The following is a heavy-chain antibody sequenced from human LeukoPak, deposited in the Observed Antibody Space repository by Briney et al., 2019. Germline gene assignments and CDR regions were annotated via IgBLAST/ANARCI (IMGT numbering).Heavy chain of an antibody. D-gene: IGHD2-2*01. Sequence: GGSLSLSCAAYGFTFDDYGMSWVRQAPGKGLEWVSGINWNGGSTGYADSVRGRFTMYRDNDTNSLYLQMKSLRAEDTALYYCARDRRPGYCSSTSCYEFDYWGQGTLVTVSS. V-gene: IGHV3-20*04. J-gene: IGHJ4*02. CDR2: INWNGGST. CDR3: ARDRRPGYCSSTSCYEFDY. CDR1: GFTFDDYG.